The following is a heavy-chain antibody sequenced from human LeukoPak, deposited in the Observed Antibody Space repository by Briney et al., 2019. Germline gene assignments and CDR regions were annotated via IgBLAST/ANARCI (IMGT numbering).Heavy chain of an antibody. CDR1: GFSFGAYG. V-gene: IGHV3-23*01. Sequence: GGSLRLSCAASGFSFGAYGMNWVRQAPGKGLEWVSAIGGSGATTYYADSVRGRFTISRDKSKNTLYLQMNSLRAEDTAVYYCARDLKDIVEVPAGTYYYYYMDVWGKGTTVTVSS. CDR2: IGGSGATT. D-gene: IGHD2-2*01. J-gene: IGHJ6*03. CDR3: ARDLKDIVEVPAGTYYYYYMDV.